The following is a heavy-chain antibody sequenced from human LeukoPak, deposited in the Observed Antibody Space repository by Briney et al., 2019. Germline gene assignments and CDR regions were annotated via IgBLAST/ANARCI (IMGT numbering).Heavy chain of an antibody. CDR2: ISAYNGNT. CDR3: VSGVSYYDSSGYLDAFDI. D-gene: IGHD3-22*01. J-gene: IGHJ3*02. Sequence: GASVKVSCKASGYTFTSYSITWVRQAPGQGLEWMGWISAYNGNTKYAQKLQGRVTMTTDTSTSTAYMELRSLRSDDTAVYYCVSGVSYYDSSGYLDAFDIWGQGTMVIVSS. CDR1: GYTFTSYS. V-gene: IGHV1-18*01.